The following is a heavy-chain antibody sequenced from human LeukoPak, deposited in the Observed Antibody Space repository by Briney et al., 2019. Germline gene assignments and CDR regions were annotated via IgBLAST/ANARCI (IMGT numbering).Heavy chain of an antibody. D-gene: IGHD2-21*02. J-gene: IGHJ3*02. V-gene: IGHV3-33*01. CDR3: ARGLCGGDCLHAFDI. CDR2: IWYDGSNK. CDR1: GFTFSSYG. Sequence: GGSLRLSCAASGFTFSSYGMHWVRQAPGKGLEWVAVIWYDGSNKYYADSVKGRFTISRDNSKNTLYLQMSSLRAEDTAVYYCARGLCGGDCLHAFDIWGQGTMVTVAS.